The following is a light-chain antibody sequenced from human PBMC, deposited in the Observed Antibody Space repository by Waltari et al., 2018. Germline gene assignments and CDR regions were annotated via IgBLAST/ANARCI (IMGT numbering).Light chain of an antibody. CDR3: HSRDSSGEFVV. CDR1: TPSTHD. J-gene: IGLJ2*01. CDR2: AKN. V-gene: IGLV3-19*01. Sequence: SVLPQAPALSLSLGQTATITCRGATPSTHDSTWYQQRPGQAPLFVIYAKNRRPTGVPDRFSASASGNSVSLISSGAQAEEEADYYCHSRDSSGEFVVFGGGTKLTVL.